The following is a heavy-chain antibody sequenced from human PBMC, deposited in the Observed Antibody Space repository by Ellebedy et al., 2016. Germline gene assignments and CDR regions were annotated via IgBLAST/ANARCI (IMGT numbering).Heavy chain of an antibody. CDR2: INHSGST. CDR3: ARWVPVAGIDY. CDR1: GGSFSNFY. Sequence: SETLSLTXAVYGGSFSNFYWSWIRQPPGKGLEWIGEINHSGSTEYNPSLKSRVTISVDTSKNQFSLRLSSVTAADTAVYYCARWVPVAGIDYWGQGTLVTVSA. J-gene: IGHJ4*02. D-gene: IGHD6-13*01. V-gene: IGHV4-34*01.